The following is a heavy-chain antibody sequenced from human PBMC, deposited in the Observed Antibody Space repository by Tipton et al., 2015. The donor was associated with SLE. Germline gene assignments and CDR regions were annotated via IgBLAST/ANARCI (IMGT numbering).Heavy chain of an antibody. CDR2: IYYSGRT. CDR3: ARRLGSSGFDY. Sequence: TLSLTCTVSGGSISSYYWSWIRQPPGKGLEWIGYIYYSGRTNYNPSLKSRVTISVDTSKNQFSLKLSSVTAADTAVYYCARRLGSSGFDYWGQGTLVTVSS. V-gene: IGHV4-59*08. J-gene: IGHJ4*02. CDR1: GGSISSYY. D-gene: IGHD3-22*01.